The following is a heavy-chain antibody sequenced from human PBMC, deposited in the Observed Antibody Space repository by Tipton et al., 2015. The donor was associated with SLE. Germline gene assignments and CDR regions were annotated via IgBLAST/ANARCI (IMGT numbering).Heavy chain of an antibody. D-gene: IGHD3-22*01. CDR1: GGSIISSTYF. Sequence: TLSLTCTVSGGSIISSTYFWAWIRQPPGKGLEWIGEINHSGSTNYNPSLKSRVTISVDASKNQFSLKLNSVTAADTAVYYCATVDYFDSGDAFDFWGHGSMVTVSS. V-gene: IGHV4-39*07. J-gene: IGHJ3*01. CDR3: ATVDYFDSGDAFDF. CDR2: INHSGST.